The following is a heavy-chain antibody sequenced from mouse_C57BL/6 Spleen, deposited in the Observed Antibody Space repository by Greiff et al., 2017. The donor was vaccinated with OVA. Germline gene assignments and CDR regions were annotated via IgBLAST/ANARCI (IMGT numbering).Heavy chain of an antibody. D-gene: IGHD1-1*01. V-gene: IGHV1-80*01. CDR3: ARGKGRIVARDYYAMDY. Sequence: QVQLKESGAELVKPGASVKISCKASGYAFSSYWMNWVKQRPGKGLEWIGQIYPGDGDTNYNGKFKGKATLTADKSSSTAYMQLSSLTSEDSAVYFGARGKGRIVARDYYAMDYWGQGTSVTVSS. J-gene: IGHJ4*01. CDR1: GYAFSSYW. CDR2: IYPGDGDT.